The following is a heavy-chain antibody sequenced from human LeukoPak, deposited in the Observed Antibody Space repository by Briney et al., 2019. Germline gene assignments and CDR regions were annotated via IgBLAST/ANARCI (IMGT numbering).Heavy chain of an antibody. V-gene: IGHV3-23*01. Sequence: PGGSLRLSCAASGVTLRSYAMSGVRQAPGEGREGGAAISGSGGSTYYADSVKGRFTICRDNSKNTLYLQMNSPRADDTAVYYCAKGGSRPWSKGSKNWSDPSPQAPLVTAS. CDR2: ISGSGGST. CDR3: AKGGSRPWSKGSKNWSDP. CDR1: GVTLRSYA. D-gene: IGHD1-26*01. J-gene: IGHJ5*02.